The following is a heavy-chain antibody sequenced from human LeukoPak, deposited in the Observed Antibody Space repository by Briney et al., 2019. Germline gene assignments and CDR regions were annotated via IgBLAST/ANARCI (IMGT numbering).Heavy chain of an antibody. CDR2: LSSKGGST. D-gene: IGHD4-17*01. J-gene: IGHJ3*02. CDR3: ARESNGDYGNTFDI. CDR1: GFTFSTYS. V-gene: IGHV3-64*01. Sequence: GGSLRLSCAASGFTFSTYSMHWVRQAPGKGLKYVSALSSKGGSTYYANSVKGRFTISRDNSKNTLYLQMGSLRAEDMAVYYCARESNGDYGNTFDIWGQGTVVTSSS.